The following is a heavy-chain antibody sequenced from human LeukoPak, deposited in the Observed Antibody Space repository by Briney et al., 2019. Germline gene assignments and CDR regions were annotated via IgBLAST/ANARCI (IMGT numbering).Heavy chain of an antibody. D-gene: IGHD1-1*01. CDR3: AKALGRSVQDYFDY. CDR2: IYSGGGT. J-gene: IGHJ4*02. CDR1: GFTVSSTY. Sequence: GGTLRLSCAASGFTVSSTYMSWVRQAPGKGLEWVSVIYSGGGTSYSDSVKGRFTISRDYSKNTLYLQMNSLRTEDTAVYFCAKALGRSVQDYFDYWGQGTLVTVSS. V-gene: IGHV3-53*01.